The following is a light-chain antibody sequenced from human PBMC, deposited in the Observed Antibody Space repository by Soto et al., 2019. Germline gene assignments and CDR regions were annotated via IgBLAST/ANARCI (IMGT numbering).Light chain of an antibody. CDR2: DAS. J-gene: IGKJ1*01. V-gene: IGKV3-20*01. CDR1: QSVSSNY. Sequence: EIVLTQSPGTLSLSPGERATLYCRASQSVSSNYVAWYQQKPGQAPRLLIYDASSRATGIPNRFSGSGSGTDFTLTISRLEPEDFAVFYCQQYGDSPTFGQGTKVDIK. CDR3: QQYGDSPT.